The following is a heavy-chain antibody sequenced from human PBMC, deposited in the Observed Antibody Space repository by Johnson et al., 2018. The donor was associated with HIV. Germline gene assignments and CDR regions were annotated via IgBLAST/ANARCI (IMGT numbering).Heavy chain of an antibody. CDR3: VRDRGTVVIWSDAFDM. CDR1: GFTFSDCA. V-gene: IGHV3-23*04. Sequence: VQLVESGGGLVKPGGSLRLSCEASGFTFSDCAMSWVRQGPGKGLEWVSAISGSGGSTYYADSVKGRFTISRDNSKNSLYLQMNSLSAEDTAVYFCVRDRGTVVIWSDAFDMWGQGTMVTVSS. CDR2: ISGSGGST. D-gene: IGHD3-22*01. J-gene: IGHJ3*02.